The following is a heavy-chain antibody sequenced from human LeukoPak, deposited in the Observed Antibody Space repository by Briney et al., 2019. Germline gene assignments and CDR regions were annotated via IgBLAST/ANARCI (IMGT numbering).Heavy chain of an antibody. CDR2: ISSSSSYI. J-gene: IGHJ4*02. CDR3: AKDFGVYYDRYNFDY. CDR1: GFTFSSYS. D-gene: IGHD3-22*01. Sequence: PGGSLRLSCAASGFTFSSYSMNWVRQAPGKGLEWVSSISSSSSYIYYADSVKGRFTISRDNAKNSLYLQMNSLRAEDTAVYYCAKDFGVYYDRYNFDYWGQGTLVTVSS. V-gene: IGHV3-21*01.